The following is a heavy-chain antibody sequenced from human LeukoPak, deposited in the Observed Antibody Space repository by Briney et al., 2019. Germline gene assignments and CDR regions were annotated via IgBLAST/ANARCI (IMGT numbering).Heavy chain of an antibody. V-gene: IGHV3-11*01. J-gene: IGHJ3*02. D-gene: IGHD2-21*01. Sequence: PGGSLRLSCAASGFIFSDYYMNWFRQAPGKGLEWVSYISSSSGAIYYADSVKGRFTISRDNAKNSLYLQMNSLRAEDTAVYYCIVWFWAFDIWGQGTMVTVSS. CDR1: GFIFSDYY. CDR2: ISSSSGAI. CDR3: IVWFWAFDI.